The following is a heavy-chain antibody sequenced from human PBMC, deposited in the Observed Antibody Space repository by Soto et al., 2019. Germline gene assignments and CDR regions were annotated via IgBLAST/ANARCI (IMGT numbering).Heavy chain of an antibody. CDR2: VNPSGGHT. D-gene: IGHD2-21*02. Sequence: QVQLMQSGAEVKKPGASVKVSCKASGDTFTDYYIHWVRQAPGQGLEWMGTVNPSGGHTTYAQHFLGRVTITRATSTSTLYMELTSMTSDDTAIYYCARGGHVVVLTAALDYWCQGTLFTVSS. CDR3: ARGGHVVVLTAALDY. J-gene: IGHJ4*02. CDR1: GDTFTDYY. V-gene: IGHV1-46*01.